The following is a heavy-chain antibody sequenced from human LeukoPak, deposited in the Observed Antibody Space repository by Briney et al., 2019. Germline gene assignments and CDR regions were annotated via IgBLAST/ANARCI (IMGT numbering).Heavy chain of an antibody. D-gene: IGHD6-6*01. CDR2: IYTSGST. V-gene: IGHV4-61*02. CDR1: GGSISSGSYY. CDR3: AREGWGPSSIAARGPLLFDY. J-gene: IGHJ4*02. Sequence: SETLFLTCTVSGGSISSGSYYWSWIRQPAGKGLEWIGRIYTSGSTNYNPSLKSRVTISVDTSKNQFSLKLSSVTAADTAVYYCAREGWGPSSIAARGPLLFDYWGQGTLVIVSS.